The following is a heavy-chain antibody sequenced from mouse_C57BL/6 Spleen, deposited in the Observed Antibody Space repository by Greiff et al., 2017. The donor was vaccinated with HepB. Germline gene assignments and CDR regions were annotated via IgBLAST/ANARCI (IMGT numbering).Heavy chain of an antibody. J-gene: IGHJ2*01. CDR3: ASPDGYYPIFDY. CDR2: IYPGSGST. V-gene: IGHV1-55*01. Sequence: QVQLQQPGAELVKPGASVKMSCKASGYTFTSYWITWVKQRPGQGLEWIGDIYPGSGSTNYNEKFKSKATLTVDTSSSTAYMQLSSLTSEDSAVYYCASPDGYYPIFDYWGQGTTLTVSS. D-gene: IGHD2-3*01. CDR1: GYTFTSYW.